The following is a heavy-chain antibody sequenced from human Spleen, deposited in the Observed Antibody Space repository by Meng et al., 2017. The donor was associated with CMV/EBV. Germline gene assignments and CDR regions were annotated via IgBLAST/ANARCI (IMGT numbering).Heavy chain of an antibody. Sequence: SETLSLTCTVSGASISSYYWSWIRQPPGRGLEWIGNIHYSGSSNYNPSLKGRVTMSVATSEDQFSLRLNSVTAADTAVYYCAREGSSSFDPWGQGTLVTVSS. CDR3: AREGSSSFDP. CDR1: GASISSYY. V-gene: IGHV4-59*01. CDR2: IHYSGSS. D-gene: IGHD6-13*01. J-gene: IGHJ5*02.